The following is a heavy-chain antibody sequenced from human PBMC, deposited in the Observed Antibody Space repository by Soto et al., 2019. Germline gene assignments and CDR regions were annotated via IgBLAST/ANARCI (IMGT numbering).Heavy chain of an antibody. CDR2: INTNTGNP. Sequence: ASVKVSCKDSGYTFTSTAMNWVRQAPGQGLEWMGWINTNTGNPTYAQGFTGRFVFSLDTSVSTAYLQICSLKAEDTAVYYCARDRIAENYYDSSVRNWFDPWG. CDR3: ARDRIAENYYDSSVRNWFDP. J-gene: IGHJ5*02. V-gene: IGHV7-4-1*01. CDR1: GYTFTSTA. D-gene: IGHD3-22*01.